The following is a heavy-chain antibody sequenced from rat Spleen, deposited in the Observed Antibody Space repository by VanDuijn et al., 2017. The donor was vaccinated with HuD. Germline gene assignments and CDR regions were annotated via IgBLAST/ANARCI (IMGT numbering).Heavy chain of an antibody. Sequence: QVQLKESGPGLVQPSQTLSLTCTVSGFSLTSNGVSWVRQPPGKGLEWMGVIWTGGSTADNSVFKSRLNISRDTSKSQVFLNMNSLQTEDTATYYCARVGYSSYVRYFDYWGQGVMVTVSS. J-gene: IGHJ2*01. CDR1: GFSLTSNG. CDR3: ARVGYSSYVRYFDY. D-gene: IGHD1-2*01. CDR2: IWTGGST. V-gene: IGHV2-30*01.